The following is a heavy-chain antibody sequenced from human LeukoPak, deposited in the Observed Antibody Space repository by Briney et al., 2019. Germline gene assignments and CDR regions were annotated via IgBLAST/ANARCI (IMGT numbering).Heavy chain of an antibody. CDR1: GGTFTIYD. Sequence: ASVKVSCKASGGTFTIYDINWVRQATGQGLEWMGWMNPNSGNTGYAQKFQGRVTMTRNTSISTAYMELSSLRSEDTAVYYCARGLYCSGGSCYSAAFDIWGQGTMVTVSS. CDR3: ARGLYCSGGSCYSAAFDI. CDR2: MNPNSGNT. J-gene: IGHJ3*02. D-gene: IGHD2-15*01. V-gene: IGHV1-8*01.